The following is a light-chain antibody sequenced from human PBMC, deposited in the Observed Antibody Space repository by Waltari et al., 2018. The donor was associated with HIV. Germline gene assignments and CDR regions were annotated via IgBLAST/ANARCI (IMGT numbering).Light chain of an antibody. Sequence: EIVLTQSPATLSLSPGDRATLSCRASQSVDTYLAWYQQTPGQAPRLLIYDASNRAAGVPARFSGSGSGTDFTLTISSLEPEDSAVYYCQQRSTWYTFGQGTKLEIK. V-gene: IGKV3-11*01. CDR1: QSVDTY. CDR2: DAS. CDR3: QQRSTWYT. J-gene: IGKJ2*01.